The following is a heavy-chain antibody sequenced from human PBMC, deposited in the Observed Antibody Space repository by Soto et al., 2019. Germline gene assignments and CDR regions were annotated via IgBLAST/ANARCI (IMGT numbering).Heavy chain of an antibody. CDR1: GFSLTTGGVS. V-gene: IGHV2-5*02. CDR2: IYWDDDK. D-gene: IGHD2-8*02. CDR3: AHRGGYCSGPSCDYYYSMGA. Sequence: ITLKESGPVLVKPTETLTLTCTFSGFSLTTGGVSVGWIRQPPGKALEWLSLIYWDDDKRYRTSLESRLTINKDTSKNEVVLNVTEMGPEGTGTSFCAHRGGYCSGPSCDYYYSMGAWRTGTPVTVSS. J-gene: IGHJ6*03.